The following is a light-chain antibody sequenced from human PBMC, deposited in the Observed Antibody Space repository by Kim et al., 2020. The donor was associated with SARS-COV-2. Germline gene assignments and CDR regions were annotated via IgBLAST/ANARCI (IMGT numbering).Light chain of an antibody. V-gene: IGKV1-6*01. CDR1: QGIRND. J-gene: IGKJ4*01. CDR3: LQDYDYTLT. Sequence: AIQMTQSPSSLSASVGDRVTITCRASQGIRNDLGWYQQKPGRAPTLLIYATSTLPSGVPSRFSGSGSGTDFTLTISSLQPEDVATYYCLQDYDYTLTFVGGTKVVIK. CDR2: ATS.